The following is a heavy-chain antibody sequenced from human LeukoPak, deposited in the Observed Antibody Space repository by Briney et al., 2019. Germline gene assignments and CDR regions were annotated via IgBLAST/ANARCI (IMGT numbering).Heavy chain of an antibody. CDR1: GFTFDDYA. CDR2: ISGDGGST. CDR3: AKGTGYYMDV. Sequence: GGXLRLSCAASGFTFDDYAMHWVRQAPGKGLEGVSLISGDGGSTYYADSVKGRFTISRDNSKNSLYLQMNSLRTEDTALYYCAKGTGYYMDVWGKGTTVTVSS. V-gene: IGHV3-43*02. J-gene: IGHJ6*03.